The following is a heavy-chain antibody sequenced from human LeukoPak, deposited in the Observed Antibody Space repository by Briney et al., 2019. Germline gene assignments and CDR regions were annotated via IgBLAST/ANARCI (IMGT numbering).Heavy chain of an antibody. CDR2: ISSSGSTI. J-gene: IGHJ4*02. CDR1: GFTFSSYE. V-gene: IGHV3-48*03. CDR3: ARVYGDSIDY. Sequence: GGSLRLSCAASGFTFSSYEMNWVRQAPGKGLEWVSYISSSGSTIYYADSVKGRFTISRDNAKNPLYLQMNSLRAEDTAVYYCARVYGDSIDYWGQGPWSPSPQ. D-gene: IGHD4-17*01.